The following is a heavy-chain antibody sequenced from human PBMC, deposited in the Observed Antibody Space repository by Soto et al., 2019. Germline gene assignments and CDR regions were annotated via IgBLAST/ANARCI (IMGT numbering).Heavy chain of an antibody. D-gene: IGHD3-10*01. V-gene: IGHV1-18*04. J-gene: IGHJ4*02. CDR3: ARAATGSYHSAY. CDR2: IAPHSGRT. CDR1: GYAFTSYG. Sequence: QVKLVQSGPEVKNPGASVRVSCVASGYAFTSYGVNWVRQAPGQGLEWMGWIAPHSGRTTYLPKFQGRVTMTADVSTNTAYIELRSLKSDGTGIYFCARAATGSYHSAYWGQGTVVTVSS.